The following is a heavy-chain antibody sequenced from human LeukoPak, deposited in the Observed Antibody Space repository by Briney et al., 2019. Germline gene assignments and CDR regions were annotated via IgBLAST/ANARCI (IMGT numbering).Heavy chain of an antibody. V-gene: IGHV1-69*13. CDR1: GGTFSSYA. J-gene: IGHJ4*02. CDR3: ASAVDTAHSRTKYYFDY. D-gene: IGHD5-18*01. CDR2: IIPIFGTA. Sequence: SVKVSCKASGGTFSSYAISWVRQDPGQGLEWMGGIIPIFGTANYAQKFQGRVTITADESTSTAYMELSSLRSEDTAVYYCASAVDTAHSRTKYYFDYWGQGTLVTVSS.